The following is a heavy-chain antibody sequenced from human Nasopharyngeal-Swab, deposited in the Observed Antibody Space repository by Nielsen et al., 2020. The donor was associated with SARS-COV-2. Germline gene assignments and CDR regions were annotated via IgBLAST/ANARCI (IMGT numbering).Heavy chain of an antibody. CDR2: INHSGST. V-gene: IGHV4-34*01. CDR1: GGSFSGYY. CDR3: ARGHSNDSFDY. D-gene: IGHD4-11*01. J-gene: IGHJ4*02. Sequence: SETLSLTCAVYGGSFSGYYWSWIRQPPGKGLEWIGEINHSGSTNYNPSLKSRVTISVDTSKNQFSLKPSSVTAADTAVYYCARGHSNDSFDYWGQGTLVTVSS.